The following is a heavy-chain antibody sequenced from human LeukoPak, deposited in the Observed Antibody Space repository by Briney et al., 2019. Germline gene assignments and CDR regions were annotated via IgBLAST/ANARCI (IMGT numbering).Heavy chain of an antibody. D-gene: IGHD3-10*01. J-gene: IGHJ5*02. Sequence: PGGSLRLSCAASGFTFSSYDMHWVRQATGKGLEWVSAIGTAGDTYYPGSVKGRFTISRENAKNSLYLQMNSLRAGDTAVYYCARGNYGSGSYNTDWFDPWGQGTLVTVSS. CDR3: ARGNYGSGSYNTDWFDP. CDR2: IGTAGDT. V-gene: IGHV3-13*01. CDR1: GFTFSSYD.